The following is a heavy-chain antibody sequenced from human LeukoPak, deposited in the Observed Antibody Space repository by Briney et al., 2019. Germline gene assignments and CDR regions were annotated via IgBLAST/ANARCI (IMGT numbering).Heavy chain of an antibody. CDR1: GFTFSSYG. J-gene: IGHJ4*02. CDR2: IRYDGSNQ. D-gene: IGHD3-22*01. V-gene: IGHV3-30*02. CDR3: AKDGNYYDSSGYGDY. Sequence: GGALRLSCAASGFTFSSYGMHWVRQAPGKGLEWVAFIRYDGSNQYYADSVKGRFTISRDNSTNTLYLQMNSLRAEDTAVYYCAKDGNYYDSSGYGDYWGQGTLVTVSS.